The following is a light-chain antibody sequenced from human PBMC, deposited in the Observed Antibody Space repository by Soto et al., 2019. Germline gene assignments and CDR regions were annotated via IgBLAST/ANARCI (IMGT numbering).Light chain of an antibody. CDR1: SSDVVGYNY. J-gene: IGLJ1*01. CDR2: DVS. CDR3: SSYTSSSTPLYV. V-gene: IGLV2-14*01. Sequence: QSVLNQPAPVSGSPGQSITISCTGTSSDVVGYNYVSWYQQHPGKAPKLMIYDVSNRPSGVSNRFSGSKSGNTASLTISGLQAEDEADYYCSSYTSSSTPLYVFGTGTKVTVL.